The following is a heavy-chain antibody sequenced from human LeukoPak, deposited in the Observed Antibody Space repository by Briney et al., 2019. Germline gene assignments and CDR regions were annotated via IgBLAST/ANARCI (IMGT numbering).Heavy chain of an antibody. J-gene: IGHJ4*02. Sequence: GGSLRLSCAASGFTFSSYAMSWVRQAPGKGLEWVSAISGSGGSTYYADPVKGRFTISRDNSKNTLYLQMNSLRAEDTAVYYCAKDDSSGYYYGSFDYWGQGTLVTVSS. D-gene: IGHD3-22*01. CDR2: ISGSGGST. V-gene: IGHV3-23*01. CDR3: AKDDSSGYYYGSFDY. CDR1: GFTFSSYA.